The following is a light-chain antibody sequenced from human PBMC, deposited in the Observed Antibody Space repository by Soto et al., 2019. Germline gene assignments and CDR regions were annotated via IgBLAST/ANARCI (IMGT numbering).Light chain of an antibody. V-gene: IGKV1-6*01. J-gene: IGKJ1*01. CDR2: AAS. CDR3: LQDHDDSWT. CDR1: RDIGSD. Sequence: IRMSQSPSSVWASVGERVTITCRASRDIGSDLSWYQQKPGKAPTLLIYAASNLQSGVPSRFRGSRSGTEFTLTVSSLQPEDFATYYCLQDHDDSWTFGQGTKVDIK.